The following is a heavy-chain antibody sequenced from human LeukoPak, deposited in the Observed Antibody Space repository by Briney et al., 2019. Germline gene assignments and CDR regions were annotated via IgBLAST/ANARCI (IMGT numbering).Heavy chain of an antibody. CDR2: ISWNSGSI. Sequence: PGGSLRLSCAASGFTFDDYAMHWVRQAPGKGLEWVSGISWNSGSIGYADSVKGRFTISRDNAKNSLYLQMNSLRAEDTAVYYCASGYESSGYYYNYWGQGTLVTVSS. CDR1: GFTFDDYA. V-gene: IGHV3-9*01. J-gene: IGHJ4*02. D-gene: IGHD3-22*01. CDR3: ASGYESSGYYYNY.